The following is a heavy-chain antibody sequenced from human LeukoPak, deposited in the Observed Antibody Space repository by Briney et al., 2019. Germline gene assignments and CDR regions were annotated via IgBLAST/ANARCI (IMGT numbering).Heavy chain of an antibody. V-gene: IGHV4-61*02. D-gene: IGHD3-10*01. Sequence: PSETLSLTCTVSGGSISSGSYYWSWIRQPAGKGLEWIGCIYTSGSTNYNPSLKSRVTISVDTSKNQFSLKLSSVTAADTAVYYCARNFGPSGFDPWGQGTLVTVSS. CDR2: IYTSGST. CDR1: GGSISSGSYY. CDR3: ARNFGPSGFDP. J-gene: IGHJ5*02.